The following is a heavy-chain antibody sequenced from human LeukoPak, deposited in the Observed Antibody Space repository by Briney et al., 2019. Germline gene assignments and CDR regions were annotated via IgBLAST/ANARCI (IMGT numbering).Heavy chain of an antibody. V-gene: IGHV4-4*02. J-gene: IGHJ5*02. CDR1: GGSISSSNW. CDR3: ARGRINSGHYVSLNWFDP. CDR2: ITHSGST. Sequence: SETLSLTCAVSGGSISSSNWWSWVRQPPGKGLEWIGEITHSGSTNYNPSLKSRVSISADSSERQFSLNLNSVTAADTAVYYCARGRINSGHYVSLNWFDPWGQGALVTVSS. D-gene: IGHD5-12*01.